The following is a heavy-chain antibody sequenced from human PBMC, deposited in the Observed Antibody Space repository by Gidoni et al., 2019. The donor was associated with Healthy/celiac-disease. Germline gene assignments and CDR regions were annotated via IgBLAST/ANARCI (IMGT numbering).Heavy chain of an antibody. CDR2: IYYSGST. V-gene: IGHV4-59*01. D-gene: IGHD3-22*01. Sequence: QVQLQESGPGLVKPSETLSLTWIRQPPGKGLEWIGYIYYSGSTNYNPSLKSRVTISVDTSKNQFSLKLSSVTAADTAVYYCAREIYYDSSGYYAFDIWGQGTMVTVSS. J-gene: IGHJ3*02. CDR3: AREIYYDSSGYYAFDI.